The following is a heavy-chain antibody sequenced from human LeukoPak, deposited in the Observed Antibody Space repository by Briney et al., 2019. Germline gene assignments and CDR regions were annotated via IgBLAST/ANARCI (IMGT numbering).Heavy chain of an antibody. D-gene: IGHD1-14*01. J-gene: IGHJ5*02. Sequence: TPSETLSLTCSVSGGSITGYYWSWIRQPAGKGLEWIGRIYTSGSTNYNPSLKSRVTMSFDTSKNQFSLKLSSVTAADTAVYYCARGSPTTNKGAYGWFDPWGQGTLVTVSS. CDR3: ARGSPTTNKGAYGWFDP. CDR1: GGSITGYY. CDR2: IYTSGST. V-gene: IGHV4-4*07.